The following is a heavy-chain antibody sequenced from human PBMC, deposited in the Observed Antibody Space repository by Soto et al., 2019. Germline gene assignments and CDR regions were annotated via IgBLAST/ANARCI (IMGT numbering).Heavy chain of an antibody. V-gene: IGHV1-3*01. CDR2: INAGNGNT. Sequence: QVQLVQSGAEVKKPGASVKVSCKASGYTFTSYAMHWVRQAPGQRLEWMGWINAGNGNTKYSQKFQGRVTITRDTSANTAYMELSSLRSEDKAMYYCAGDLQKARIAAQDYMDVLGKGTTVTVSS. CDR1: GYTFTSYA. CDR3: AGDLQKARIAAQDYMDV. D-gene: IGHD6-6*01. J-gene: IGHJ6*03.